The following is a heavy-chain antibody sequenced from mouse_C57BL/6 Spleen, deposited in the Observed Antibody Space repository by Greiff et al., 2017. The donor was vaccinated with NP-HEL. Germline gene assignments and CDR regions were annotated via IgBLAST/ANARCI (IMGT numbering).Heavy chain of an antibody. CDR1: GYSITSGYY. Sequence: EVQLQESGPGLVKPSQSLSLTCSVTGYSITSGYYWNWLRQFPGNQLEWMGYISYDGSNHYNPSLKNRISITRDTSKNQFFLKLNSVTTEDTATYYCARNYGSSHRYFDYWGQGTTLTVSS. CDR2: ISYDGSN. V-gene: IGHV3-6*01. CDR3: ARNYGSSHRYFDY. D-gene: IGHD1-1*01. J-gene: IGHJ2*01.